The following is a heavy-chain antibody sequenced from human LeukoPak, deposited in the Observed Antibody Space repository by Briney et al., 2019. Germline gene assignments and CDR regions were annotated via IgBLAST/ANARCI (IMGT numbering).Heavy chain of an antibody. CDR1: GFTFSSYA. CDR2: TSSDGNIK. V-gene: IGHV3-30-3*01. CDR3: ARSHYYDNSGQFYYYYGLDV. D-gene: IGHD3-22*01. Sequence: GGSLRLSCAASGFTFSSYAMHWVRQAPGKGLEWVAVTSSDGNIKYYADSVKGRFTISRDNSKNTLYLQMNSLRGEDTGVYYCARSHYYDNSGQFYYYYGLDVWGQGTTVTVSS. J-gene: IGHJ6*02.